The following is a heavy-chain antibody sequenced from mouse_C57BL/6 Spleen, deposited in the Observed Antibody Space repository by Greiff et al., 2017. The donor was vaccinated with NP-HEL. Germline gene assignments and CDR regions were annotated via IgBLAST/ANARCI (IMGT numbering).Heavy chain of an antibody. CDR3: ATLYAMDY. V-gene: IGHV5-17*01. J-gene: IGHJ4*01. CDR1: GFTFSDYG. Sequence: EVKLVESGGGLVKPGGSLKLSCAASGFTFSDYGMHWVRQAPEKGLEWVAYISSGSSTIYYADTVKGRFTISRDNAKNTMFLQMTSLRSEDTAMYYCATLYAMDYWGQGTSVTVSS. CDR2: ISSGSSTI.